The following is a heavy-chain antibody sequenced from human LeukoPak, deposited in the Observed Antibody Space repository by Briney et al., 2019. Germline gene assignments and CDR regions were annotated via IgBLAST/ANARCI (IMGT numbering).Heavy chain of an antibody. CDR3: TLDDVGLAPDY. J-gene: IGHJ4*02. Sequence: GGSLRLSCAASGFTFTAAWVSWVRQAPGKGLEWVGRIESKSDGGTTYYAAPVKGRFTISRDDLKNTLYLQMNSLKTEDTAVYFCTLDDVGLAPDYWGQGTLVTVSS. V-gene: IGHV3-15*04. D-gene: IGHD3-16*01. CDR1: GFTFTAAW. CDR2: IESKSDGGTT.